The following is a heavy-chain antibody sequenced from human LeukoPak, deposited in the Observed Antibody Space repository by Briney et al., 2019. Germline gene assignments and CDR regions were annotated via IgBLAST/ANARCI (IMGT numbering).Heavy chain of an antibody. V-gene: IGHV3-23*01. CDR1: GFTFSSYA. Sequence: GGSLRLSCAASGFTFSSYAISWVRQAPGKGLEWVSAISGSGGSTYYADSVKGRFTISRDNAKNTLYLQMNSLRAEDTAVYYCARDPQINAFDIWGQGTMVTVSS. CDR2: ISGSGGST. CDR3: ARDPQINAFDI. J-gene: IGHJ3*02.